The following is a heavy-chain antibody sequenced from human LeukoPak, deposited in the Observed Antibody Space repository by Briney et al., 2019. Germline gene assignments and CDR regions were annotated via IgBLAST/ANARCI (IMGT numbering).Heavy chain of an antibody. CDR1: GFTFSSYG. CDR2: IWYDGSNK. V-gene: IGHV3-33*01. D-gene: IGHD6-6*01. CDR3: ARERRLDSSSYYYYGMDV. J-gene: IGHJ6*02. Sequence: PRRSLRLSCAASGFTFSSYGMHWVRQAPGKGLEWVAVIWYDGSNKYYADSVKGRFTISRDNSKNTLYLQMNSLRAEDTAVYYCARERRLDSSSYYYYGMDVWGQGTTVTVSS.